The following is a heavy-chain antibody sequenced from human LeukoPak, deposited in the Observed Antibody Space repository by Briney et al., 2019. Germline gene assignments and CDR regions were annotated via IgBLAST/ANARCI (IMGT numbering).Heavy chain of an antibody. CDR1: GFTFSNFV. D-gene: IGHD4-17*01. Sequence: GGSLRLSCSTSGFTFSNFVMQWVRQTPGKGLEYVSVISTDGSQYYPDSVKGRFTIFRDNSKNTLYLQMSSLRAEDTAVYYCVKGDYGDYLYFQHWGQGTLVTVSS. J-gene: IGHJ1*01. V-gene: IGHV3-64D*06. CDR3: VKGDYGDYLYFQH. CDR2: ISTDGSQ.